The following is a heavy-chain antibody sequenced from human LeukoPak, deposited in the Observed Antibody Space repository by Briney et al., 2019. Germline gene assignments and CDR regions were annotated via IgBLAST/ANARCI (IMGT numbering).Heavy chain of an antibody. J-gene: IGHJ4*02. Sequence: SETLSLTCNVSGASIRSGRNYWGWIRQSPGKGLEWIGSIYYSGSSSYNPSLQSRVSISVDTSKNHISLKVFSLTAADTALYYCARHVSGSAMMHYFDYWGQGTLVTVSS. D-gene: IGHD5-18*01. CDR1: GASIRSGRNY. CDR3: ARHVSGSAMMHYFDY. CDR2: IYYSGSS. V-gene: IGHV4-39*01.